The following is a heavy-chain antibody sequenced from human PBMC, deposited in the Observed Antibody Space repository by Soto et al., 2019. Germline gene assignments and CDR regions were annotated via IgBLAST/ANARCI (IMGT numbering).Heavy chain of an antibody. Sequence: QPGGSLRLSCAASGFTFSSYAMSWVRQAPGKGLEWVSDISGSGGSTYYADSVKGRFTISRDNSKNTLYLQMNSLTAEDTAVYYCAKDRGDSGPCRFDPWGQGTLVTVSS. V-gene: IGHV3-23*01. D-gene: IGHD5-12*01. J-gene: IGHJ5*02. CDR3: AKDRGDSGPCRFDP. CDR2: ISGSGGST. CDR1: GFTFSSYA.